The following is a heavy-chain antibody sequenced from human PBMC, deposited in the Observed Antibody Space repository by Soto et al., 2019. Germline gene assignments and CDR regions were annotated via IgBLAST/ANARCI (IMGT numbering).Heavy chain of an antibody. CDR2: ISSTTNYI. Sequence: GGSLRLSCAASGFTFTRYSMNWVRQAPGKGIEWVSSISSTTNYIYYADSMKGRFTVSRDNAKNSVYLEMNSLSAEDTALYYCARESEDLTSNFDYWGQGTLVTVS. J-gene: IGHJ4*02. V-gene: IGHV3-21*01. CDR3: ARESEDLTSNFDY. CDR1: GFTFTRYS.